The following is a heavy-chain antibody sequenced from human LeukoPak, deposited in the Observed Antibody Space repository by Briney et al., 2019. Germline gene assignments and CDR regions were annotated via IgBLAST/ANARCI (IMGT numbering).Heavy chain of an antibody. CDR1: GFTFSSYA. Sequence: PGRSLRLSCAASGFTFSSYAMHWVRQAPGKGLKWVAVISYDGSNKYYADSVKGRFTISRDNSKNTLYLQMNSLRAEDTAVYYCARDLQLYDYVWGSSTFDYWGQGTLVTVSS. V-gene: IGHV3-30*04. CDR3: ARDLQLYDYVWGSSTFDY. CDR2: ISYDGSNK. D-gene: IGHD3-16*01. J-gene: IGHJ4*02.